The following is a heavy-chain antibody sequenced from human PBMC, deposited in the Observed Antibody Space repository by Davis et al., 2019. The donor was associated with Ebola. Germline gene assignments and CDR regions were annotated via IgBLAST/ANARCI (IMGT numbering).Heavy chain of an antibody. V-gene: IGHV3-23*01. Sequence: GESLKISCAASGFTFSSYAMSWVRQAPGKGLEWVSAISGSGGSTYYADSVKGRFTISRDNSKNTLYLQMNSLRAEDTAVYYCAKAQTTYYYDSSGWGFDYWGQGTLVTVSS. J-gene: IGHJ4*02. CDR1: GFTFSSYA. CDR2: ISGSGGST. D-gene: IGHD3-22*01. CDR3: AKAQTTYYYDSSGWGFDY.